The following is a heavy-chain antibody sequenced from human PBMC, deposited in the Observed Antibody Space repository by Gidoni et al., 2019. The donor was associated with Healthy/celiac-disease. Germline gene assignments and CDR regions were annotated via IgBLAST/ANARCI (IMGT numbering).Heavy chain of an antibody. CDR2: INHSGST. V-gene: IGHV4-34*01. CDR1: GGSFSGYY. CDR3: ARSSFSYSSGWYFDY. Sequence: QVQLQQWGAGLLKPSETLSLTCAVYGGSFSGYYWSWIRQPPGKGLEWIGEINHSGSTNYNPSLKSRVTISVDTSKNQFSLKLSSVTAADTAVYYCARSSFSYSSGWYFDYWGQGTLVTVSS. J-gene: IGHJ4*02. D-gene: IGHD6-19*01.